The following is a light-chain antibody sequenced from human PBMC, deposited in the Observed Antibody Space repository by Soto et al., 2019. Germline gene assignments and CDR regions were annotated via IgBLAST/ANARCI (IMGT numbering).Light chain of an antibody. CDR3: AAWDDSLNGFAV. V-gene: IGLV1-44*01. J-gene: IGLJ2*01. CDR2: SSN. CDR1: RSNIGSNP. Sequence: QSVLTQPPSASGTPGQTVTISCSGSRSNIGSNPVSWYQQLPGTAPKLLIYSSNKRPSGVPDRFSGSNSGTSASLAISGLQSDDEADYHCAAWDDSLNGFAVFGGGTKLTVL.